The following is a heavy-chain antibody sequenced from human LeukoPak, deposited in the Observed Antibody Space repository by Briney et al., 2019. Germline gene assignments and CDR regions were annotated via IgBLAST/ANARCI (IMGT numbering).Heavy chain of an antibody. CDR1: GGSISSSSYY. CDR3: ARESELAAYDY. J-gene: IGHJ4*02. V-gene: IGHV4-39*07. D-gene: IGHD6-13*01. Sequence: SETLSLTCTVSGGSISSSSYYWGWIRQPPGKGLEWIGNIYHSGSSYYNPSLKSRVTISVDTSKIQFSLKLSSVTAADTAVYYCARESELAAYDYWGQGTLVAVSS. CDR2: IYHSGSS.